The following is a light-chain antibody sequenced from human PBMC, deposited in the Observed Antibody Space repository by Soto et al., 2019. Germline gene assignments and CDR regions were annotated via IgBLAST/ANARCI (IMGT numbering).Light chain of an antibody. CDR1: QDINIY. Sequence: DIQMTQSPYSLSASVGDRVTITCRAGQDINIYLAWYQQKPGKVPKLLISAASTLQSGVPSRFSGSGSGTDFTLTISSLQPEDVATYYCQKYDGAPLTFGGGTKVEIK. J-gene: IGKJ4*01. CDR2: AAS. V-gene: IGKV1-27*01. CDR3: QKYDGAPLT.